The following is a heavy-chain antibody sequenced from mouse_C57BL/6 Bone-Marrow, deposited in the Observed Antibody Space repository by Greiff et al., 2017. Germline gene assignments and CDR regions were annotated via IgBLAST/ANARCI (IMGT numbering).Heavy chain of an antibody. V-gene: IGHV5-9-1*02. Sequence: EVKLVESGEGLVKPGGSLKLSCAASGFTFSSYAMSWVRQTPEKRLEWVAYISSGGDYIYYADTVKGRFTFSRDKARNTLYLQMSSLKSEDTAMXYCKGGITSPFAYWGQGTLVTVSA. D-gene: IGHD1-2*01. CDR2: ISSGGDYI. CDR3: KGGITSPFAY. J-gene: IGHJ3*01. CDR1: GFTFSSYA.